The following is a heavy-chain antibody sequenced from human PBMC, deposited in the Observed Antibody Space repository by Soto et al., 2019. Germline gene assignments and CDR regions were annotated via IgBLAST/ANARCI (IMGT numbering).Heavy chain of an antibody. D-gene: IGHD6-19*01. CDR1: GFTVSIYA. CDR3: AREWGLVRSFDY. Sequence: QVQLVESGGGVVQPGRSLRLSCAASGFTVSIYAMHWVRQAPGKGLEWVAVIWYDGSNKYYADSVKGRFTISRDNSKNTLYLQMNSLRAEDTAVYYCAREWGLVRSFDYWGQGTLVTVSS. CDR2: IWYDGSNK. J-gene: IGHJ4*02. V-gene: IGHV3-33*01.